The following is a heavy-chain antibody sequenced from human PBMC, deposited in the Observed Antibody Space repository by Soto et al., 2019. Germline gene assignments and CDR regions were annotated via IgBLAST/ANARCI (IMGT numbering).Heavy chain of an antibody. CDR2: INPSGGYT. CDR1: GYTFSSYY. V-gene: IGHV1-46*01. Sequence: ASVKVSCKASGYTFSSYYMNWVRQAPGQGLEWLGIINPSGGYTTYAQRFLGRVTMTSDTSTSTVHMELGSLRSEDTAVYYCTCSAVGASGGLIGSFDYWGQGTLVTVSS. CDR3: TCSAVGASGGLIGSFDY. D-gene: IGHD3-16*01. J-gene: IGHJ4*02.